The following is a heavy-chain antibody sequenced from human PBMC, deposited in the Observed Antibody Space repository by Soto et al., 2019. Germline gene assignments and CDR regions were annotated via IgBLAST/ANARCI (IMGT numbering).Heavy chain of an antibody. CDR3: ARGGFDYYYGMDV. J-gene: IGHJ6*02. CDR2: SYYSGST. D-gene: IGHD3-3*01. Sequence: QVQLQESGPGLVKPSETLSLTCTVSGGSVSSGSYYWSWIRQPPGKALEWIGYSYYSGSTNYNPSLKSRVTISVDTSKNQFSLKLSSVTAADTAVYYCARGGFDYYYGMDVWGQGTTVTVSS. CDR1: GGSVSSGSYY. V-gene: IGHV4-61*01.